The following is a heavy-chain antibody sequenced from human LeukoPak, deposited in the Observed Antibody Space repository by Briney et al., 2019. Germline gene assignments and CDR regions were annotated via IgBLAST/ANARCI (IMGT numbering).Heavy chain of an antibody. CDR3: AKDRTLGITGTTGAFDI. CDR2: IRYDGSNK. Sequence: GGSLRLSSAASGFTFSSYGMHWVRQAPGKGLEGVACIRYDGSNKYYADSVKGRFTIPRDNSKNTLYLQMNSLRAEDTAVYYCAKDRTLGITGTTGAFDIWGQGTMVTVSS. CDR1: GFTFSSYG. J-gene: IGHJ3*02. V-gene: IGHV3-30*02. D-gene: IGHD1-7*01.